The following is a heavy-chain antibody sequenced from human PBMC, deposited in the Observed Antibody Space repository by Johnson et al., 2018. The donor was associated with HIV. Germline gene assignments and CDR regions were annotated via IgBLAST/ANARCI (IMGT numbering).Heavy chain of an antibody. Sequence: QVQLVESGGGLVQPGGSLRLSCAASGFTVSSSYMSWVRQAPGKGLDWVTVISYDGSNKYYADSVKGRFTISRDNSENTLHLQMNSLRAEDTAVYYCADSSPFYAFDIWGQGTMVTVSS. CDR1: GFTVSSSY. CDR3: ADSSPFYAFDI. V-gene: IGHV3-30-3*01. J-gene: IGHJ3*02. D-gene: IGHD6-13*01. CDR2: ISYDGSNK.